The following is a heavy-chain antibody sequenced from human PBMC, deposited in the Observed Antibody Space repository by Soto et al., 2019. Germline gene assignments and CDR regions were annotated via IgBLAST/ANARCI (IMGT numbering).Heavy chain of an antibody. CDR3: AKDISTYTAYYYYYGMDV. CDR1: GFTFDDYT. J-gene: IGHJ6*02. CDR2: ISWDGGST. D-gene: IGHD2-2*02. V-gene: IGHV3-43*01. Sequence: GGSLRLSCAASGFTFDDYTMHWVRQAPGKGLEWVSLISWDGGSTYYADSVKGRFTISRDNSKNSLYLQMNSLRTEDTALYYCAKDISTYTAYYYYYGMDVWGQGTTVTVSS.